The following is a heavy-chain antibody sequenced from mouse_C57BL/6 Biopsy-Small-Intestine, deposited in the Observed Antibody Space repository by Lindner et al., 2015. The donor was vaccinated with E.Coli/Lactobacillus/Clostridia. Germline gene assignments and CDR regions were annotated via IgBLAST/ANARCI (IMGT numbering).Heavy chain of an antibody. J-gene: IGHJ4*01. CDR1: GYPFSVFY. Sequence: SVKVSCKASGYPFSVFYVYWFQQAPGKDFEWVGLVDPEDGGTLFAEKFQDRVTLTADTSTETVYMELSSLKFEDTAVYYCAKLGYCSGASCYRDDYWGQGTLVTVSS. D-gene: IGHD1-1*01. CDR2: VDPEDGGT. CDR3: AKLGYCSGASCYRDDY. V-gene: IGHV1-18*01.